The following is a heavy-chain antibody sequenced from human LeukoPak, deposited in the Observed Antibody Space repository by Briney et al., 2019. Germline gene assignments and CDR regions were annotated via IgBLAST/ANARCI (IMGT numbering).Heavy chain of an antibody. J-gene: IGHJ6*03. D-gene: IGHD2-15*01. CDR1: GGTFSSYA. V-gene: IGHV1-69*05. CDR3: ARVVHYYYYYYMDV. Sequence: GASVKVSCKASGGTFSSYAISWVRQAPGQGLEWMGGIIPIFGTANYAQKFQGRVTITTDESTSTAYMELSSLRSEDTAVYYCARVVHYYYYYYMDVWGKGTTVTVSS. CDR2: IIPIFGTA.